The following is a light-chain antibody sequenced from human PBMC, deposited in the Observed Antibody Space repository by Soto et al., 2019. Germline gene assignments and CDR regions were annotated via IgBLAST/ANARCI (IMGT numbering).Light chain of an antibody. CDR1: QSISNH. V-gene: IGKV1-39*01. CDR3: QQSYTSPFT. Sequence: DIQMTQSPSSLSASVGERVTITCRASQSISNHFNWYRQKPGKAPELLIYAASTLQSGVPSRFSGSGSGTDSTLTISSLQPEDFATYYCQQSYTSPFTFGPGTNVDIK. CDR2: AAS. J-gene: IGKJ3*01.